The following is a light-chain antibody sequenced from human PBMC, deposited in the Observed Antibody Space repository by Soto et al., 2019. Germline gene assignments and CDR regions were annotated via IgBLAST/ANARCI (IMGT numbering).Light chain of an antibody. CDR1: QSVSSSY. Sequence: EIVLTQSPGTLSLSPGERATLSCRASQSVSSSYLAWYQQKPGQAPRLLIYGASSRATGIPDRFSGRGSGTDFTRTISRLEPEDVAVYYCQQYGRAQSFGQGTKVEIK. V-gene: IGKV3-20*01. J-gene: IGKJ1*01. CDR2: GAS. CDR3: QQYGRAQS.